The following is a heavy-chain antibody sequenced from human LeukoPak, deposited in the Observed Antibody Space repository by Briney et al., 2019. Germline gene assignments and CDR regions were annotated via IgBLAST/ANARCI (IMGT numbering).Heavy chain of an antibody. Sequence: AGGSLRHSCAASGFTFSSDGMNWVRQAPGKGLEWVAYISGSSNMIYYADYVKGRFTISRDNAKNSLYLQMNSLRAEDTAVYYCARYSETLGWFDPWGQGTLVTVSS. CDR1: GFTFSSDG. V-gene: IGHV3-48*01. CDR3: ARYSETLGWFDP. D-gene: IGHD1-26*01. J-gene: IGHJ5*02. CDR2: ISGSSNMI.